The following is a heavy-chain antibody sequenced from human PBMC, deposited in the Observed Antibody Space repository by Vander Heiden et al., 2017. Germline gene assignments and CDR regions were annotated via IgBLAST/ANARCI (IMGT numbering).Heavy chain of an antibody. D-gene: IGHD2-2*01. Sequence: QVQLQQWGAGLLKPSETLSLTCAVYGGSFSGYYWSWIRQPPGKGLEWIGEINHGGSTNYNPALKRRVTISVDTSKNQFSLKLSSVTAADTAVYYCARGGTIVVVPAATLYYYGMDVWGQGTTVTVSS. J-gene: IGHJ6*02. CDR1: GGSFSGYY. V-gene: IGHV4-34*01. CDR3: ARGGTIVVVPAATLYYYGMDV. CDR2: INHGGST.